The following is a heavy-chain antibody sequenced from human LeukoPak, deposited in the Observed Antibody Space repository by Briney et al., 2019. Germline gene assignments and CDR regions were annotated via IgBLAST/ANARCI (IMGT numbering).Heavy chain of an antibody. CDR2: IYGGGGT. V-gene: IGHV3-53*05. CDR3: ARDRAGTQSWVEFDL. J-gene: IGHJ5*02. Sequence: GGSLRLTCTASGFTVSGTYMDRGPAAPGKGLEWVSVIYGGGGTVYADSVKGRFIISRDNSKNMVYLQMNSLRTEDSAVYYCARDRAGTQSWVEFDLWGQGTLVTVSS. CDR1: GFTVSGTY. D-gene: IGHD3-10*01.